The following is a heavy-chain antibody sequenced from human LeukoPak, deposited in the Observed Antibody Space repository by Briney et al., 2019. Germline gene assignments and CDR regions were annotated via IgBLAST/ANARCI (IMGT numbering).Heavy chain of an antibody. V-gene: IGHV3-30*04. CDR1: GFIFSNYA. D-gene: IGHD2-15*01. Sequence: GGSLRLSCAASGFIFSNYAMHWVRQPPGMGLEWVAVISFDGSKKDYIDPGKGRFTFSRDNSKNTLFLQLNSLRPEDTAVYYCGGGGWYYFHYRGQGTLVTVSS. CDR3: GGGGWYYFHY. CDR2: ISFDGSKK. J-gene: IGHJ4*02.